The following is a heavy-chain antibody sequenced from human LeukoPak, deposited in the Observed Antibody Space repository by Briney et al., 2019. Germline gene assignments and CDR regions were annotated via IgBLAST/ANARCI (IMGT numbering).Heavy chain of an antibody. D-gene: IGHD5-24*01. CDR2: ISSGTNYI. CDR1: GFTFTSYS. CDR3: ARDKRQERWPDY. Sequence: GGSLRLSCAASGFTFTSYSMNWVRQAPGKGLEWVSSISSGTNYIYYADSVKGRFTISRDNAKNSLYLQMDSLRAEDTAAYYCARDKRQERWPDYWGQGTPVTVSS. V-gene: IGHV3-21*01. J-gene: IGHJ4*02.